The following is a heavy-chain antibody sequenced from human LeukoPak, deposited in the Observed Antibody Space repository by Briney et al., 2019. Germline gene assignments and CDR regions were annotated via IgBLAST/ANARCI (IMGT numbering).Heavy chain of an antibody. Sequence: GGSLRLSCTASGFTFGDYAMGWFRQAPGKGLEWVGFIRSKAYGGTTEYAASVKGRFTISRDDSKSIAYLQMNSLKTEDTAVYYCTRLRLLAVTLPSGDAFDIWGQGTMVTVSS. D-gene: IGHD4-17*01. CDR1: GFTFGDYA. CDR2: IRSKAYGGTT. J-gene: IGHJ3*02. CDR3: TRLRLLAVTLPSGDAFDI. V-gene: IGHV3-49*03.